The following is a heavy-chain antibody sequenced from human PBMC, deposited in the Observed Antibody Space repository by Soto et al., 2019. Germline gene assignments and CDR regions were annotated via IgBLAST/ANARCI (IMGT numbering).Heavy chain of an antibody. J-gene: IGHJ4*02. CDR1: GFTFDDYA. D-gene: IGHD4-17*01. Sequence: EMQLVESGGGLVQPGRSLRLSCAASGFTFDDYAMHWVRHAPGKGLEWVSGISWDSSTIVYADSVKGLFTISRDNAKNSLYLQMNSLRAEDTALYFCAKGDLAYGDSLYFDYWGQGPLVTVSS. CDR2: ISWDSSTI. CDR3: AKGDLAYGDSLYFDY. V-gene: IGHV3-9*01.